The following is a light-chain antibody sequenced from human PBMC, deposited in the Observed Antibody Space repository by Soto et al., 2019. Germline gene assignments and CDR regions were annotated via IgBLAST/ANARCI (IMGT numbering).Light chain of an antibody. Sequence: IVLTQSPGTLSLSPGERATLSCRASQSVSIRYLAWYQQKPGQAPRLLIYAASARATGIPDRFSGSGSGTEFTLTISRVEPEDSAVYYCQQWGNSPRVTFGGGNKVDIK. CDR1: QSVSIRY. V-gene: IGKV3-20*01. CDR2: AAS. CDR3: QQWGNSPRVT. J-gene: IGKJ4*01.